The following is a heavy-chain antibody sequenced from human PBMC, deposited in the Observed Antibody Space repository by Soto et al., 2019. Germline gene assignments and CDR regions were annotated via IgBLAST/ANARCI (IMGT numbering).Heavy chain of an antibody. CDR1: GGTFSSYA. V-gene: IGHV1-69*01. Sequence: QVQLVQSGAEVKKPGSSVKVSCKASGGTFSSYAISWVRQAPGQGLEWMGGIIPISDTTNYAQKFQGRVTITADESTMIAYMELSSLRSEDTAVYYCARSQGSSTSLEIYYYYYYGMDVWGQGTTVTVSS. D-gene: IGHD2-2*01. CDR2: IIPISDTT. J-gene: IGHJ6*02. CDR3: ARSQGSSTSLEIYYYYYYGMDV.